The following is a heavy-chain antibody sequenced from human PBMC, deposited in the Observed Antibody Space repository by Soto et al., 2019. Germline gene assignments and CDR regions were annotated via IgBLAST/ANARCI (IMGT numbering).Heavy chain of an antibody. CDR3: ARGGSTYRGSYSCYYYCMDV. CDR1: GFTFSDHY. V-gene: IGHV3-72*01. D-gene: IGHD1-26*01. CDR2: TRNKANSYTT. Sequence: EVQLVESGGGLVQPGGSLRLSCAASGFTFSDHYMDWVRQAPGKGLEWVGRTRNKANSYTTEYAASGKGRFTISRDESKNPLYLHMNSRITADTAVYYCARGGSTYRGSYSCYYYCMDVWGQGPAVTVSS. J-gene: IGHJ6*02.